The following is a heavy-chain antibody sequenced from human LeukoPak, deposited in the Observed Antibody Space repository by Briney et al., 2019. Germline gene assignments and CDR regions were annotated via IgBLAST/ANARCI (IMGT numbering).Heavy chain of an antibody. V-gene: IGHV4-38-2*01. CDR1: GYSISSGYY. Sequence: PSETLSLTCAVSGYSISSGYYWGWIRQPPGQGLEWIGSTYRSGSTYYNPSLKSRVTISVDTSKNQFSLKVNSVTAADTAVYYCASRLHIAVAGTWDWGQGTLVTVSS. CDR2: TYRSGST. J-gene: IGHJ4*02. CDR3: ASRLHIAVAGTWD. D-gene: IGHD6-19*01.